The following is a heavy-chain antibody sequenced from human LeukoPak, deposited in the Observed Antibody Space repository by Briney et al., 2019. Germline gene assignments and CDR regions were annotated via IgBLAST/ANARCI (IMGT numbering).Heavy chain of an antibody. CDR2: INTNTGNP. J-gene: IGHJ5*02. Sequence: ASVKDSCKASGYTFTSYGISWVRQAPGQGLEWMGWINTNTGNPTYAQGFTGRFVFSLDTSVSTAYLQISSLKAEDTAVYYCARVIAAAGNNWFDPWGQGTLVTVSS. CDR3: ARVIAAAGNNWFDP. V-gene: IGHV7-4-1*02. D-gene: IGHD6-13*01. CDR1: GYTFTSYG.